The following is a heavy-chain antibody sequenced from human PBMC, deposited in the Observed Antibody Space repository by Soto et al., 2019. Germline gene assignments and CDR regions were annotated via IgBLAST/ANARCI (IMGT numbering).Heavy chain of an antibody. CDR1: RFTFSSDA. J-gene: IGHJ4*02. CDR2: ISVSGGST. D-gene: IGHD2-2*01. V-gene: IGHV3-23*01. Sequence: EVQLLESGGGLVQPGGSLRLSCAASRFTFSSDAMCWVRQAPGKGLEWVSSISVSGGSTYYADSVKGRFTISRDNSKNTLYLQMNCLRAEYTAVYYCAKDGYSITRNKPLDYWGQGTLVTVSS. CDR3: AKDGYSITRNKPLDY.